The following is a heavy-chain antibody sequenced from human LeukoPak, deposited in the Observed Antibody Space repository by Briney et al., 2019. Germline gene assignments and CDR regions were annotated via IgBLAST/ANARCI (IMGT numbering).Heavy chain of an antibody. CDR3: ARGRDHAFDI. V-gene: IGHV3-48*01. J-gene: IGHJ3*02. Sequence: GGSLRLSCAASGPAFSSSAMNWVRQTPGKGLEWLSYSSASSSDVYYADSVKGRFTISRDNAKSSPYLQMNSLTAEDTAIYFCARGRDHAFDIWGQGTRVTVSS. CDR2: SSASSSDV. CDR1: GPAFSSSA.